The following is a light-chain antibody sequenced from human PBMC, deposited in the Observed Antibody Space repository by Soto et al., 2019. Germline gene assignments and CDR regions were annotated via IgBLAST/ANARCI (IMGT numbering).Light chain of an antibody. CDR1: SSNIGSNY. CDR2: RNN. V-gene: IGLV1-47*01. Sequence: QSVLTQPPSASGTPGQRVTISCSGSSSNIGSNYVYWYQQLPGTAPKLLIYRNNQRPSGVPDRFSGSQSGPSASLAISGLRSEDEADYYCAAWDDSLSGVVFGGGTKLTVL. J-gene: IGLJ2*01. CDR3: AAWDDSLSGVV.